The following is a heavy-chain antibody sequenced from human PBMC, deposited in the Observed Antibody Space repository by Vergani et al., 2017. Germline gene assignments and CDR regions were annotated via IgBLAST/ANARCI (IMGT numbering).Heavy chain of an antibody. CDR1: GFTFSSYA. Sequence: EVQLVESGGGLVQPGGSLRLSCAASGFTFSSYAMSWVRQAPGKGLEWVSSISSSSSYIYYADSVKGRFTISRDNSKNTLYLQMNSLRAEDTAVYYCAREGQLEGLLHWGQGTLVTVSS. CDR2: ISSSSSYI. J-gene: IGHJ4*02. D-gene: IGHD2-21*01. CDR3: AREGQLEGLLH. V-gene: IGHV3-21*01.